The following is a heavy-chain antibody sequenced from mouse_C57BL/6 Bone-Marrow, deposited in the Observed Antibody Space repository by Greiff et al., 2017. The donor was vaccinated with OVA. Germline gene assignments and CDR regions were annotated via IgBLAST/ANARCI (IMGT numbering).Heavy chain of an antibody. CDR1: GFNIKDDY. J-gene: IGHJ4*01. CDR3: TAEGYYYGSSYYDAMDY. D-gene: IGHD1-1*01. V-gene: IGHV14-4*01. Sequence: VQLQQSGAELVRPGASVKLSCTASGFNIKDDYMHWVKQRPEQGLEWIGWIDPENGDTEYASKFQGKATITADTSSNTAYLQLSSLTSEDTAVYYCTAEGYYYGSSYYDAMDYWGQGTSVTVSA. CDR2: IDPENGDT.